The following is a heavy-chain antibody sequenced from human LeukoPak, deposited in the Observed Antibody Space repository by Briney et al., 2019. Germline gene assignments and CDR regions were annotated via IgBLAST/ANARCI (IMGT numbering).Heavy chain of an antibody. CDR3: AKAPLSYDSSGPFDY. CDR2: ISGNGVST. D-gene: IGHD3-22*01. Sequence: GGSLRLSCATSGFTFSSYAMSWVRQAPGKGLEWVSAISGNGVSTYYADSVKGRFTISRDNSKNTLYLQMNSLRAEDTAVYYCAKAPLSYDSSGPFDYWGQGTQVTVSS. J-gene: IGHJ4*02. V-gene: IGHV3-23*01. CDR1: GFTFSSYA.